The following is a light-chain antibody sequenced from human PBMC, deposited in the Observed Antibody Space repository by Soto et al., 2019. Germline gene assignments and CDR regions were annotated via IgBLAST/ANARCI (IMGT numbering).Light chain of an antibody. V-gene: IGKV3-15*01. Sequence: EIVMTQSPATLSVSPGERATLSCRASQSVSSNLAWYQQKPGQAPRHLIYGASTRATGIPARFSGSGSGTEFNLTISSLQSEDLAVYYCQQYNNWPPWTFGQGTKVEIK. CDR3: QQYNNWPPWT. J-gene: IGKJ1*01. CDR1: QSVSSN. CDR2: GAS.